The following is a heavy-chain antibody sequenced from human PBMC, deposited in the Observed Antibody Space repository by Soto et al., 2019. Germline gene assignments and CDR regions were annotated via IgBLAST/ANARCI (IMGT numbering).Heavy chain of an antibody. CDR1: GGSISSYY. V-gene: IGHV4-59*01. CDR3: ARENGHYSFDY. J-gene: IGHJ4*02. CDR2: ICYSGST. D-gene: IGHD4-17*01. Sequence: PSETLSLTCTVSGGSISSYYWSWIRQPPGKGLEWIGYICYSGSTSYNTSFKSRVTISVDTSNTHFSLKLSSVTAADTAVYYCARENGHYSFDYWGQGTLVTVSS.